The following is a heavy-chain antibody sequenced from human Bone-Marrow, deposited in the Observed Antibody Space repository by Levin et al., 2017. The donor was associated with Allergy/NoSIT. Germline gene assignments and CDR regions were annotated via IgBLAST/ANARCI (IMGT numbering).Heavy chain of an antibody. V-gene: IGHV4-34*01. Sequence: SQTLSLTCAVYGGSFSGYYWSWIRPPPGKGLEWIGEINHSGSTNYNPSLKSRVTISVDTSKNQFSLKLSSVTAADTAVYYCRIVVVPAAKGDYYYYYMDVWGKGTTVTVSS. J-gene: IGHJ6*03. D-gene: IGHD2-2*01. CDR1: GGSFSGYY. CDR3: RIVVVPAAKGDYYYYYMDV. CDR2: INHSGST.